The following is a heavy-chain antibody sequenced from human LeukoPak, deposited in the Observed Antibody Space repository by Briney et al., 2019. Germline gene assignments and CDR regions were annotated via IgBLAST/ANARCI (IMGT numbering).Heavy chain of an antibody. Sequence: ASVKVSCKASGYTFTSYGISWVRQAPGQGLEWMGWISAYNGNTNYAQKLQGRVTMTTDTSTSTAYMELRSLRSDDTAVYYCASSPATYYYDSSGYLYYFDYWGQGTLVTVSS. J-gene: IGHJ4*02. CDR2: ISAYNGNT. CDR1: GYTFTSYG. CDR3: ASSPATYYYDSSGYLYYFDY. D-gene: IGHD3-22*01. V-gene: IGHV1-18*01.